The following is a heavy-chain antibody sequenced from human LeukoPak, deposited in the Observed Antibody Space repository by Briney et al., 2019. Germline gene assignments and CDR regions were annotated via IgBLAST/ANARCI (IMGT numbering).Heavy chain of an antibody. Sequence: SVKVSCKASGGTFSSYAISWVRQAPGQGLEWMGGIIPIFGTANYAQKLQGRVTITADKSTSTAYMELSSLRSEDTAVYYCARGAGEAYYDFWSGYYTFSNNYYYYYMDVWGKGTTVTVSS. CDR2: IIPIFGTA. V-gene: IGHV1-69*06. CDR1: GGTFSSYA. D-gene: IGHD3-3*01. CDR3: ARGAGEAYYDFWSGYYTFSNNYYYYYMDV. J-gene: IGHJ6*03.